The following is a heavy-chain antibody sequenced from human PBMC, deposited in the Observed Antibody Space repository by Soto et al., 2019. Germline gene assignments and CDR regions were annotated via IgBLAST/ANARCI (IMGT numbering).Heavy chain of an antibody. CDR2: VSPIGTP. CDR1: GDSVSGGYY. J-gene: IGHJ6*02. CDR3: ARDRGAYGMDV. Sequence: QVQLQESGPGLVKPSQTLSLTCTVSGDSVSGGYYWSWVRQRPRKGLEWIGYVSPIGTPYYSPSLTRRVTISIDTSKNQLSLEVRSVTAADRAVYYCARDRGAYGMDVWGQGTTVTVSS. V-gene: IGHV4-31*03.